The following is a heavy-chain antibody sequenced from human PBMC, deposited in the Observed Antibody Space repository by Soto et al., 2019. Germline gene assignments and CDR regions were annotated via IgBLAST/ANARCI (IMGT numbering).Heavy chain of an antibody. CDR1: GFTFSSYA. D-gene: IGHD3-10*01. Sequence: GGSLRLSCAASGFTFSSYAMSWVRQAPGKGLEWVSAISGSGGSTYYADSVKGRFTISRDNSKNTLYLQMNSLRAEDTAVYYCAKAHAPLLWFGEAIVNWFDPWGQGTLVTVSS. CDR3: AKAHAPLLWFGEAIVNWFDP. CDR2: ISGSGGST. J-gene: IGHJ5*02. V-gene: IGHV3-23*01.